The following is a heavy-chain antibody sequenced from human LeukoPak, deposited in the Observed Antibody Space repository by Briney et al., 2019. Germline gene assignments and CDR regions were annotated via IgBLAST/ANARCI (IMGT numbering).Heavy chain of an antibody. CDR2: VFYTGYT. J-gene: IGHJ4*02. CDR3: ARLQLRGYGYGPWEGPTWLDY. CDR1: GGSINNYY. V-gene: IGHV4-59*12. D-gene: IGHD5-18*01. Sequence: SETLSLTCTVSGGSINNYYWSWVRQPPGKGLEWIGYVFYTGYTHYNPSLKSRVTISVDTSKNQFSLKLSSATAADTAVYYCARLQLRGYGYGPWEGPTWLDYWGQGTLVTVSS.